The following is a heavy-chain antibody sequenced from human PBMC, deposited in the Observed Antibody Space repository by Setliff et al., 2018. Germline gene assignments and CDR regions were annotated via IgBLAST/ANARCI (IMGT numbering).Heavy chain of an antibody. CDR3: ARRLPYYGMDV. CDR1: GFTFSSFW. CDR2: IDQDGSGK. Sequence: GGSLRLSCAASGFTFSSFWMAWVRQSPGRGLEWVANIDQDGSGKFYVDSVKGRFTIFRDNAKNSLSLQMNDLRAEDTAIYFCARRLPYYGMDVWGQGTTVTVSS. V-gene: IGHV3-7*01. J-gene: IGHJ6*02. D-gene: IGHD2-15*01.